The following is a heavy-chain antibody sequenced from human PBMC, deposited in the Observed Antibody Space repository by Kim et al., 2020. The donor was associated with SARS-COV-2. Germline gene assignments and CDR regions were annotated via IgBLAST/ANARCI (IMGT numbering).Heavy chain of an antibody. D-gene: IGHD3-22*01. J-gene: IGHJ4*02. V-gene: IGHV1-18*01. CDR2: ISAYNGNT. CDR1: GYTFTSYG. Sequence: ASVKVSCKASGYTFTSYGISWVRQAPGQGLEWMGWISAYNGNTNYAQKLQGRVTMTTDTSTSTAYMELRSLRSDDTAVYYCARRSGGYYLGPHFFWGQGTLVTVSS. CDR3: ARRSGGYYLGPHFF.